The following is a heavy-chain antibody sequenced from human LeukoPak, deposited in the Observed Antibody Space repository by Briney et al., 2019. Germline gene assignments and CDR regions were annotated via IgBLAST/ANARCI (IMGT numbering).Heavy chain of an antibody. CDR3: ARGTYDYASGTYYPPGY. CDR2: ISSAGDT. Sequence: PGGSLRLSCAASGFTFSSYDMHWVRQGTGKGLEWVSAISSAGDTYYPDSVKGRFTISRESAKNSLYLQMNSLRAGDTAVYYCARGTYDYASGTYYPPGYWGQGTLVTVSS. D-gene: IGHD3-10*01. J-gene: IGHJ4*02. CDR1: GFTFSSYD. V-gene: IGHV3-13*01.